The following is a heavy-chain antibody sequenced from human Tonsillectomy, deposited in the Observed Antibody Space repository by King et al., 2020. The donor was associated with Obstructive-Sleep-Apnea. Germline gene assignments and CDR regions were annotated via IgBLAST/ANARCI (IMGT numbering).Heavy chain of an antibody. Sequence: QLQESGPGLVKPSQTLSLTCTVSGASINSGAYFWSWVRQYPGMGLGWIGYTSYSGRTFYNPSLKGRVSISLDTPTNQVSLNLTTVTAADTAVYYCARAQSCFDYWGQGTLVTVAS. V-gene: IGHV4-31*03. J-gene: IGHJ4*02. CDR1: GASINSGAYF. CDR3: ARAQSCFDY. CDR2: TSYSGRT.